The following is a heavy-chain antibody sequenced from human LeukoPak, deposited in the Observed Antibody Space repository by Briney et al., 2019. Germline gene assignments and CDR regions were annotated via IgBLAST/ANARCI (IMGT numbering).Heavy chain of an antibody. V-gene: IGHV1-2*02. CDR2: INPNSGGT. CDR1: GYTFTGYY. CDR3: ARAEPVVTAIDY. J-gene: IGHJ4*02. Sequence: GASVKVSCKASGYTFTGYYMHLVRQAPGQGLEWMGWINPNSGGTNYAQKFQGRVTMTRDTSISTAYMELSRLRSDDTAVYYCARAEPVVTAIDYWGQGTLVTVSS. D-gene: IGHD2-21*02.